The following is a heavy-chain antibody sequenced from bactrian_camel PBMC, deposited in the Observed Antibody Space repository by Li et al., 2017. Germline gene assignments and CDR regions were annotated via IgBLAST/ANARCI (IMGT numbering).Heavy chain of an antibody. CDR1: AYTPANVR. V-gene: IGHV3S53*01. D-gene: IGHD7*01. CDR2: LASDGSS. J-gene: IGHJ4*01. CDR3: AADSVNLQLARWYSY. Sequence: VQLVESGGGSVQAGGSLRLSCAFDAYTPANVRMAWFRQAPGKEREGVASLASDGSSIYANSLKGRFTISRDNAKNTVYLQMDSLRHEDTGTYYCAADSVNLQLARWYSYWGQGTQVTVS.